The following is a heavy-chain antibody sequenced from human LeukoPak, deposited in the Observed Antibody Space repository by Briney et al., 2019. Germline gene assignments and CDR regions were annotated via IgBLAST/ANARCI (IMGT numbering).Heavy chain of an antibody. V-gene: IGHV3-23*01. Sequence: GRSLRLSCEASGFTFSSFAMTWVRQAPGKGLEWVSSITGSHGRTYNTDSVKGRFTISRGNSQNTLYLQMNSLRAEDTAVYYCTKDPNGDYVGAFDPWGQGTLVTVSS. CDR1: GFTFSSFA. CDR2: ITGSHGRT. D-gene: IGHD4-17*01. CDR3: TKDPNGDYVGAFDP. J-gene: IGHJ5*02.